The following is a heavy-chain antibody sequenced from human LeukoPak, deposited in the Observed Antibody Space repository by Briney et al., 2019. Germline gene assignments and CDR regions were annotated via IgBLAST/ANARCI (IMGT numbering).Heavy chain of an antibody. V-gene: IGHV1-2*02. D-gene: IGHD1-7*01. Sequence: ASVKVSCKASRYIFTGYFIHSVGPAPGQGVEGMGWINLNSGGTNHAQKFQRRVTMTRDASISTAYMELSSLHSDDTAVDCARAQRNLRLYYFDSWGQGTLVTVSS. CDR2: INLNSGGT. CDR3: ARAQRNLRLYYFDS. J-gene: IGHJ4*02. CDR1: RYIFTGYF.